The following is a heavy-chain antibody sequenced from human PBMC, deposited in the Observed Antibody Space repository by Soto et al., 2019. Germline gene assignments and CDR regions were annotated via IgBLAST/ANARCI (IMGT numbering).Heavy chain of an antibody. CDR3: ARERAEDYDFWSGPCYYYGMDV. CDR1: GGTFSSYA. Sequence: QVQLVQSGAEVKKPGSSVKVSCKASGGTFSSYAISWVRQAPGQGLEWMGGIIPIFGTANYAQKFQGRVTITADESTSTAYMELGSLRSEDTAVYYCARERAEDYDFWSGPCYYYGMDVWGQGSTVTASS. CDR2: IIPIFGTA. D-gene: IGHD3-3*01. V-gene: IGHV1-69*01. J-gene: IGHJ6*02.